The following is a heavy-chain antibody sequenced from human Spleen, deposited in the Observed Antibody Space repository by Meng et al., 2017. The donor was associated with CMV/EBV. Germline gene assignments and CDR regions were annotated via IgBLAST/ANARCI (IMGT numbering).Heavy chain of an antibody. CDR2: ISYDGSNK. V-gene: IGHV3-30*04. J-gene: IGHJ4*02. Sequence: GGSLRLSCAASGFTFSSYAMHWVRQAPGKGLEWVAVISYDGSNKYYADSVKGRFTISRDNSKNTLYLQMNSLRAEDTAVYYCARDRMYGGNDIDYWGQGTLVIVSS. CDR1: GFTFSSYA. D-gene: IGHD4/OR15-4a*01. CDR3: ARDRMYGGNDIDY.